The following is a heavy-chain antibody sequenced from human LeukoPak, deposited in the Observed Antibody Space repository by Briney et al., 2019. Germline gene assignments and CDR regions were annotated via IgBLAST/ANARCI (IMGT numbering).Heavy chain of an antibody. CDR2: ISAYNGHT. D-gene: IGHD3-22*01. CDR1: GYTFNNYG. J-gene: IGHJ4*02. Sequence: ASVTVSCKASGYTFNNYGFSWVRQAPGQGVEWMGWISAYNGHTKNAQKFQGRVTITTDTSTSTVNMELRSLRSDDTAVYYCARGSPPRRNYDSSGYYSYYFDYWGQGTLVTVSS. V-gene: IGHV1-18*01. CDR3: ARGSPPRRNYDSSGYYSYYFDY.